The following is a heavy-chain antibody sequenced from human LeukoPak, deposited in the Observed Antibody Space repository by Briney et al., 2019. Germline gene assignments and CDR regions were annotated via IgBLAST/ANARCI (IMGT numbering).Heavy chain of an antibody. Sequence: SETLSLTCTVSGGSISSYYWSWIRQPPGKGLEWIGYIYYSGSTNYNPSLKSRVTISVDTSKNQFSLKLSSVTAADTAVYYCARGLFGSGSYYPYWGQGTLVTVSS. CDR2: IYYSGST. V-gene: IGHV4-59*01. CDR1: GGSISSYY. D-gene: IGHD3-10*01. CDR3: ARGLFGSGSYYPY. J-gene: IGHJ4*02.